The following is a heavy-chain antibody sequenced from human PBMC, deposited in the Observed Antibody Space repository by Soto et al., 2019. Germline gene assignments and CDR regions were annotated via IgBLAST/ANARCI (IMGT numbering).Heavy chain of an antibody. CDR1: GGSISSGGYS. Sequence: PSETLSLTCAVSGGSISSGGYSWSWIRQPPGKGLEWIGYIYHSGSTYYNPSLKSRVTISVDRSKNQFSLKLSSVTAADTAVYYCALRSRAVEPEYWGQGTLVTVSS. D-gene: IGHD6-13*01. CDR3: ALRSRAVEPEY. V-gene: IGHV4-30-2*01. J-gene: IGHJ4*02. CDR2: IYHSGST.